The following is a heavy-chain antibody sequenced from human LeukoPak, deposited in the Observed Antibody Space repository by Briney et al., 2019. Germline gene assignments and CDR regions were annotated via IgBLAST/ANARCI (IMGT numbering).Heavy chain of an antibody. CDR2: IYSGGST. Sequence: GGSLRLSCAASGFTVSNNYMSWVRQAPGKGLEWVSVIYSGGSTYYADSVKGRFTISRDNSKNTLYLQMNSLRAEDTAVYYCAKGALLTGYKGVDYWGQGTLVTVSS. CDR1: GFTVSNNY. CDR3: AKGALLTGYKGVDY. J-gene: IGHJ4*02. D-gene: IGHD3-9*01. V-gene: IGHV3-66*01.